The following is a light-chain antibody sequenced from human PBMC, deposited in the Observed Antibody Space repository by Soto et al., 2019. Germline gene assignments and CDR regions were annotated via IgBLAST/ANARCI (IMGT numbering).Light chain of an antibody. CDR2: DAS. Sequence: IHLTQSPSSLSASVGDRVTITCRASQGISLSLTWYQQRPGKAPKLLIYDASTLAGEVTSRFSRSGSGTDFTLTISSLQAEDFAAYFCQQFDSYPITFGQGTRLEL. CDR3: QQFDSYPIT. J-gene: IGKJ5*01. CDR1: QGISLS. V-gene: IGKV1-13*02.